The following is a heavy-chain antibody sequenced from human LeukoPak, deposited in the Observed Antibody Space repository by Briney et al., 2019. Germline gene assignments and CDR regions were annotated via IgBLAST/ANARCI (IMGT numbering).Heavy chain of an antibody. D-gene: IGHD6-19*01. CDR2: IYPGNSET. CDR3: ASSISVPGMLYYFDY. Sequence: GESLKISCKGSGYSFTNYWIAWVRQMPGKGLEWMGVIYPGNSETRYGPSFQGQVTISADKSINTAYVQWSSLKASDTAMYHCASSISVPGMLYYFDYWGQGTLVTVSS. V-gene: IGHV5-51*01. J-gene: IGHJ4*02. CDR1: GYSFTNYW.